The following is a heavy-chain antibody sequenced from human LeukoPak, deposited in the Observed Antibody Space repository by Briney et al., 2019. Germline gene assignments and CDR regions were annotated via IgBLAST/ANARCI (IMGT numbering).Heavy chain of an antibody. CDR1: GGSISSYY. V-gene: IGHV4-59*01. CDR2: IYYSGST. J-gene: IGHJ3*01. CDR3: ARGGIAEQLPL. D-gene: IGHD6-13*01. Sequence: PSETLSLTCTVSGGSISSYYWSWIRQPPGKGLEWIGYIYYSGSTNYNPSLKSRVTISVDTSKNQFSLKLSSVTAADTAVYYCARGGIAEQLPLWGQGTMVTVSS.